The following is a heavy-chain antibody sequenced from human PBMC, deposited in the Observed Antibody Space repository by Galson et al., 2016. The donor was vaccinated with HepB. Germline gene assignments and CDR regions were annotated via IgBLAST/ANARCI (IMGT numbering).Heavy chain of an antibody. V-gene: IGHV3-30*03. CDR3: ARGLGCMSTSCYYRYYNAMDV. J-gene: IGHJ6*02. Sequence: SLRLSCAAPGFSFSSFSIHWVRQAPGKGLEWVAVISYDGSNKYNADSVKGRFTISRDNSKNTLFLQMNSLRDEDTAVYYCARGLGCMSTSCYYRYYNAMDVWGQGTTVTVSS. CDR1: GFSFSSFS. D-gene: IGHD2-2*01. CDR2: ISYDGSNK.